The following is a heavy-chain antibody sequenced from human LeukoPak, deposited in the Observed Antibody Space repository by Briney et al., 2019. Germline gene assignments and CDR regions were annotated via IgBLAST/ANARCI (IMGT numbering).Heavy chain of an antibody. V-gene: IGHV3-23*01. Sequence: GGSLRLSCAASGFTFSSYAMSWVRQAPGKGLEWVSAISGSGGSTYYADSVKGRFTISRDNSKNTLYLQMNSLRAEDTAVYYCAKDAYGDYGAGVWLDPWGQGTLVTVSS. D-gene: IGHD4-17*01. CDR3: AKDAYGDYGAGVWLDP. J-gene: IGHJ5*02. CDR1: GFTFSSYA. CDR2: ISGSGGST.